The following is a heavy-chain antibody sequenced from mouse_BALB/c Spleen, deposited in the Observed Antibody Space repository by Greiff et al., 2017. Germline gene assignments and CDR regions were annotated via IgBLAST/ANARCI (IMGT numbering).Heavy chain of an antibody. CDR1: GFTFSSYA. Sequence: EVQVVESGGGLVKPGGSLKLSCAASGFTFSSYAMSWVRQTPEKRLEWVASISSGGSTYYPDSVKGRFTISRDNARNILYLQMSSLRSEDTAMYYCARDYGSSYFYAMDYWGQGTSVTVSS. D-gene: IGHD1-1*01. CDR3: ARDYGSSYFYAMDY. J-gene: IGHJ4*01. V-gene: IGHV5-6-5*01. CDR2: ISSGGST.